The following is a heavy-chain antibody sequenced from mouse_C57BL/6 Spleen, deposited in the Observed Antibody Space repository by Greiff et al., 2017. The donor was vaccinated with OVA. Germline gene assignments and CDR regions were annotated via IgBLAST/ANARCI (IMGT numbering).Heavy chain of an antibody. J-gene: IGHJ4*01. Sequence: VQLQESGAELAKPGASVKLSCKASGYTFTSYWMHWVKQRPGQGLEWIGYINPSSGYTKYNQKFKDKATLTADKSSSTAYMQLSGLTYEDSAVXYCARSPMVTTDAMDYWGQGTSVTVSS. D-gene: IGHD2-2*01. CDR3: ARSPMVTTDAMDY. V-gene: IGHV1-7*01. CDR1: GYTFTSYW. CDR2: INPSSGYT.